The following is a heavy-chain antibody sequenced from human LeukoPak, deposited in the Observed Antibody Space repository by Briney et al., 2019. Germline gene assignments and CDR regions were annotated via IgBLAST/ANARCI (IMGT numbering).Heavy chain of an antibody. CDR3: ATLDHYDILTGSTQAVK. V-gene: IGHV1-46*01. Sequence: GASVKVSCKASGYTFTSYYMHWVRQAPGQGLEWMGIINPSGGSTSYAQKFQGRVAMTRDMSTSTVYMELSSLRSEDTAVYYCATLDHYDILTGSTQAVKWGQGTLVTVSS. CDR2: INPSGGST. D-gene: IGHD3-9*01. J-gene: IGHJ4*02. CDR1: GYTFTSYY.